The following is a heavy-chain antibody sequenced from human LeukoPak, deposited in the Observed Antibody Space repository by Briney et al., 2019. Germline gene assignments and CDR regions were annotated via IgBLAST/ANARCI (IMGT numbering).Heavy chain of an antibody. V-gene: IGHV4-4*02. CDR2: IYYSGST. J-gene: IGHJ4*02. D-gene: IGHD5-18*01. Sequence: SETLSLTCAVSGGSISSSNWWSWVRQPPGKGLEWIGYIYYSGSTNYNPSLKSRVTISVDTSKNQFSLKLSSVTAADTAVYYCARAPYSYGTPFDYWGQGTLVTVSS. CDR1: GGSISSSNW. CDR3: ARAPYSYGTPFDY.